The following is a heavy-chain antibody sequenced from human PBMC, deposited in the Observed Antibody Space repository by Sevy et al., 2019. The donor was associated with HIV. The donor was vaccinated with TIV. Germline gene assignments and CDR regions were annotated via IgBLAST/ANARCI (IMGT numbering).Heavy chain of an antibody. V-gene: IGHV3-23*01. J-gene: IGHJ3*02. CDR2: ISGSGGST. Sequence: GSLRLSCAASGFTFSSYAMSWVRQAPGKGLEWVSAISGSGGSTYYADSVKGRFTISRDNSKNTLYLQMNSMRAEDTAVYYCAKDLGDLDAFDIWGQGTMVTVSS. CDR1: GFTFSSYA. D-gene: IGHD4-17*01. CDR3: AKDLGDLDAFDI.